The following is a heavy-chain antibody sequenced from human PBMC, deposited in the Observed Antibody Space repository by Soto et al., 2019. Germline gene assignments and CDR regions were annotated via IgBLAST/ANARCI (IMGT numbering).Heavy chain of an antibody. CDR2: ISGSGGST. CDR3: AKGTGIGIIH. V-gene: IGHV3-23*01. Sequence: GGSLRLSCAASGFTFSNYAMSWVRQAPGKGLEWVSAISGSGGSTYYADTVKGRFTISRDNSKNKLYLQMNSLRAKDTAVYYCAKGTGIGIIHWGQGTWSPSPQ. J-gene: IGHJ4*02. CDR1: GFTFSNYA. D-gene: IGHD3-10*01.